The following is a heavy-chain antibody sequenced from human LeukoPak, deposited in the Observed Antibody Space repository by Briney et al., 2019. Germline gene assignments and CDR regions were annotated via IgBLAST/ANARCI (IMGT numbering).Heavy chain of an antibody. Sequence: AETLSLTCTASGGSISSYYWSWIRQLAGKGLEWIGRIYTSGSTNYNPSLKSRVTMSVDTSKNQFSLKLSSVTAADTAVYYCARTDIVGARAFDYWGQGTLVTVSS. CDR1: GGSISSYY. J-gene: IGHJ4*02. CDR3: ARTDIVGARAFDY. D-gene: IGHD1-26*01. CDR2: IYTSGST. V-gene: IGHV4-4*07.